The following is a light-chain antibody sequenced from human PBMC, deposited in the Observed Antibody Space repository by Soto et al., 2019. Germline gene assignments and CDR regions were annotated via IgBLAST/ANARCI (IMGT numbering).Light chain of an antibody. CDR2: GAS. J-gene: IGKJ1*01. Sequence: ETVLTQSPGTLSLSPGETATLSCRASQSVISFYLAWYQQKPGQAPRLLIYGASSRATGIPDRFSGSGSGTAVTLTISRLEPEDFADYYCQQYGASPTFGQGTKVEIK. CDR3: QQYGASPT. CDR1: QSVISFY. V-gene: IGKV3-20*01.